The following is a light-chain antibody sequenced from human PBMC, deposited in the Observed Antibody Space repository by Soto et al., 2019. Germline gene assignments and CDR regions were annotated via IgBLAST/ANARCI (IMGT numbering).Light chain of an antibody. CDR2: KAS. V-gene: IGKV1-5*03. J-gene: IGKJ1*01. CDR1: QRISSW. Sequence: DIQMTQSPSTLSASVGYRVTITGRASQRISSWLAWYQQKPGKDPKLLISKASRFESGVPSRFSGSGSGAEFTLTISCLQSEEFATYYCQQYYSYPQAFGQGTKVDIK. CDR3: QQYYSYPQA.